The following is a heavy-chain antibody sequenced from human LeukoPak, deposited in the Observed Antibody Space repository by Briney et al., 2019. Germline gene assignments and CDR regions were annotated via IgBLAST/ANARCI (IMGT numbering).Heavy chain of an antibody. D-gene: IGHD3-22*01. V-gene: IGHV3-11*06. CDR3: ARARHYDSSGSNLFDY. CDR1: GXTFSDYY. CDR2: ISSSSSYT. Sequence: PGGSLRLSCAASGXTFSDYYMSWIRQAPGKGLEWVSYISSSSSYTNYADSVKGRFTISRDNAKNSLYLQMNSLRAEDTAVYYCARARHYDSSGSNLFDYWGQGTLVTVSS. J-gene: IGHJ4*02.